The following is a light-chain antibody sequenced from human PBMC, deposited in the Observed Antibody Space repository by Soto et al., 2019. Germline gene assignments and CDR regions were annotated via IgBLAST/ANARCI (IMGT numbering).Light chain of an antibody. J-gene: IGKJ4*01. CDR3: QQYDNLPLT. CDR1: QDISNY. Sequence: DIQMTQSPSSLSASVGDRVTITCQASQDISNYLNWYQQKPGKAPKLLIYDASNLATGVPSRFSGSGSGTDFNFTISSLQPEDIATYYCQQYDNLPLTFGGGTKVEIK. CDR2: DAS. V-gene: IGKV1-33*01.